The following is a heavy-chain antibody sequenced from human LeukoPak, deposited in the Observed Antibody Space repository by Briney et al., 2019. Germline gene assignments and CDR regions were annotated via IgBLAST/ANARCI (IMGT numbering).Heavy chain of an antibody. V-gene: IGHV3-30*02. Sequence: GGSLRLSCAASGFTFTDFGMHWVRQAPGKGLDWVSHIRRDGRSKFYAESVKGRFTISRDNSKNTLYPQMNSLRAEDTAVYYCAKDRDDYGDDCWGQGILVTVST. CDR3: AKDRDDYGDDC. CDR1: GFTFTDFG. CDR2: IRRDGRSK. J-gene: IGHJ4*02. D-gene: IGHD4-17*01.